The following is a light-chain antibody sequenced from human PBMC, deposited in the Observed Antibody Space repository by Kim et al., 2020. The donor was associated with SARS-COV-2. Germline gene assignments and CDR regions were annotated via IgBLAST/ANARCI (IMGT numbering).Light chain of an antibody. CDR2: DVS. CDR3: SSYTSSSTVV. J-gene: IGLJ2*01. V-gene: IGLV2-14*03. CDR1: SSDVGRYNY. Sequence: GQSITLSCTGTSSDVGRYNYVSWYQQHPGKAPKLMIYDVSNRPSGVSNRFSGSKSGNTASLTISGLQAEDEADYYCSSYTSSSTVVFGGGTKLTVL.